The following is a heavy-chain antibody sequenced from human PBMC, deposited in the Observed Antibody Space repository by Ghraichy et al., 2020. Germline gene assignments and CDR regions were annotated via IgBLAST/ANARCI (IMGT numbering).Heavy chain of an antibody. V-gene: IGHV1-2*02. CDR3: ATETSGGLA. CDR2: INPQTGGT. D-gene: IGHD3-16*01. J-gene: IGHJ6*04. Sequence: ASVMVSCKASGYTFSGHYMHWVRQAPGQGLDWMGWINPQTGGTNFARKFQGRVVMTRDTSITTAYMELISLRSDDTGVYYCATETSGGLAWGKGTTVTVSS. CDR1: GYTFSGHY.